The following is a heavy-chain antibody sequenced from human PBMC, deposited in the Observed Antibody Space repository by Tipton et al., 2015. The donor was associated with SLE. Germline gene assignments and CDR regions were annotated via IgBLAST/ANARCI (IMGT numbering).Heavy chain of an antibody. V-gene: IGHV4-31*03. CDR3: ARMGPVKGLQGSYYFDY. J-gene: IGHJ4*02. D-gene: IGHD4-11*01. CDR1: GGSISSGGYY. CDR2: IYYSGST. Sequence: TLSLTCTVSGGSISSGGYYWSWIRQHPGKGLEWIRHIYYSGSTYYNPSLKSRVTISVDTSKNQFSLKLSSVTAAGTAVYYCARMGPVKGLQGSYYFDYWGQGTLVTVSP.